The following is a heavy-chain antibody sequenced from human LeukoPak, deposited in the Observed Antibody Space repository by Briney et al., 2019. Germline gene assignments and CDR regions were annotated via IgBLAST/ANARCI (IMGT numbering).Heavy chain of an antibody. V-gene: IGHV3-48*02. CDR2: ISSDSRTI. CDR3: ARDYIYSFDY. J-gene: IGHJ4*02. Sequence: GGSLRLSCSASGFTFSSYAMHWVRQAPGRGLEWVSYISSDSRTILYSDSVKGRLTISRDNAKNSLYLQMNSLRDEDTAVYYCARDYIYSFDYWGQGTLVTVSS. CDR1: GFTFSSYA. D-gene: IGHD4-11*01.